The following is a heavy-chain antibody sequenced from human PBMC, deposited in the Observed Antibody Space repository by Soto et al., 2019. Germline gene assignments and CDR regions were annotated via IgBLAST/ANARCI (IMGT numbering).Heavy chain of an antibody. Sequence: QVQLVQTGAEVKKPGASVKVSCKASGYTFTSYGISWVRQAPGQGLEWMGWISAYNGNTNYAQKLQGRVTMTTDTATSTAYMELRSLRSDDTAVYYCAREEGVLEWSPNWFPLGPGNPGHRLL. D-gene: IGHD3-3*01. J-gene: IGHJ5*02. CDR1: GYTFTSYG. CDR3: AREEGVLEWSPNWFP. CDR2: ISAYNGNT. V-gene: IGHV1-18*01.